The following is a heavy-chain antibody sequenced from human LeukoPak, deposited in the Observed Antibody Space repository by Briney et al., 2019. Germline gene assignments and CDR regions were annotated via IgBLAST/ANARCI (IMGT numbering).Heavy chain of an antibody. CDR1: GFTFGGYG. V-gene: IGHV3-33*01. CDR3: TRYNNDHFDY. J-gene: IGHJ4*02. Sequence: GGSLRLSCAGSGFTFGGYGMHWFRQTPGKWLEWVAVIAYDGSRAFYADSVKGRFTISRDNSKNTMSVQMDDLRAEDTAVYYCTRYNNDHFDYWGQGTLVTVSS. CDR2: IAYDGSRA. D-gene: IGHD1-14*01.